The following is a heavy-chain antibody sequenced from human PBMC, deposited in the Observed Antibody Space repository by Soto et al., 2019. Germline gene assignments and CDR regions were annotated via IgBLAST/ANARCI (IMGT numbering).Heavy chain of an antibody. Sequence: ASVKASCKASGYTLTSYDINWVRQATGQGPEWMGWMNPNSGNTGYAQKFQGRVTMTRNTSISTAYMELSSLRSEDTAVYYCARGRGSTYYYYDMDVWGQGTTVTVSS. J-gene: IGHJ6*02. CDR3: ARGRGSTYYYYDMDV. V-gene: IGHV1-8*01. CDR2: MNPNSGNT. D-gene: IGHD2-15*01. CDR1: GYTLTSYD.